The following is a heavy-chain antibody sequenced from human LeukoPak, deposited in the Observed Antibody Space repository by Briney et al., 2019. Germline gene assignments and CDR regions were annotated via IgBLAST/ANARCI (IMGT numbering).Heavy chain of an antibody. J-gene: IGHJ5*02. CDR3: ARHRSMGYDILTGFLT. D-gene: IGHD3-9*01. CDR2: IYYRGST. V-gene: IGHV4-59*08. CDR1: GGSISSYY. Sequence: KPWGTLSLTCTVSGGSISSYYWSWIRRPPGKGLGGIGYIYYRGSTNYNPSLKSGVTISVESAKKKFSLKLSSVPAADTAVYYCARHRSMGYDILTGFLTWGQGTLVTVSS.